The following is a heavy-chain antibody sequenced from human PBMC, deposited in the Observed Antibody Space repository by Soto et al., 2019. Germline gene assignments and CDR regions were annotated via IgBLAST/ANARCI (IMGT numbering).Heavy chain of an antibody. CDR3: AKDGLIAAAGPPPYYFDD. V-gene: IGHV3-23*01. CDR1: GFTFSSYA. Sequence: GGSLRLSCAASGFTFSSYAMSWVRQAPGKGLEWVSAISGSGGSTYYADSVKGRFTISRDNSKNTLYLQMNSLRAEDTAVYYCAKDGLIAAAGPPPYYFDDWGQGTLVTVSS. CDR2: ISGSGGST. D-gene: IGHD6-13*01. J-gene: IGHJ4*02.